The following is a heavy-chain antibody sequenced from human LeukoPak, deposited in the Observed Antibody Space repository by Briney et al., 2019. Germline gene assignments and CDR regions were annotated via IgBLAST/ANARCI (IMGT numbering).Heavy chain of an antibody. Sequence: GGSLRLSCTASGFTYSSYGMTWVRQAPGKGLEWVSGISGSGSRTDYADSVKGRFIISRDNAKNTLYLQMNSLRAEDTAAYYCAKGSREWELLDAFDIWGQGTMVTVSS. CDR3: AKGSREWELLDAFDI. J-gene: IGHJ3*02. CDR1: GFTYSSYG. V-gene: IGHV3-23*01. CDR2: ISGSGSRT. D-gene: IGHD1-26*01.